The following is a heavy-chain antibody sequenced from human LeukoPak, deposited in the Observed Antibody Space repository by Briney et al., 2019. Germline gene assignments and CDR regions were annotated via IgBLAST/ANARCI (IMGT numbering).Heavy chain of an antibody. J-gene: IGHJ4*02. D-gene: IGHD1-26*01. V-gene: IGHV4-38-2*02. CDR3: ARGELLDY. Sequence: SETLSLTCTVSGYSISSGYYWGWIRQPPGKGLEWIGYIYHSGSTYYNPSLKSRVTISVDRSKNQFSLKLSSVTAADTAVYYCARGELLDYWGQGTLVTVSS. CDR2: IYHSGST. CDR1: GYSISSGYY.